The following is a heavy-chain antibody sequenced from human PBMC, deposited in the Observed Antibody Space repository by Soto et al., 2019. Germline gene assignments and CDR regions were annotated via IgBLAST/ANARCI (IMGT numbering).Heavy chain of an antibody. Sequence: SVKVSCTASGYTFTGYYMHWVRQAPGQGLEWMGWINPNSGGTNYAQKFQGRVTMTRDTSISTAYMELSRLRSDDTAVYYCARAVGVIENWFDPWGQGTLVTVSS. CDR2: INPNSGGT. V-gene: IGHV1-2*02. J-gene: IGHJ5*02. D-gene: IGHD3-16*01. CDR3: ARAVGVIENWFDP. CDR1: GYTFTGYY.